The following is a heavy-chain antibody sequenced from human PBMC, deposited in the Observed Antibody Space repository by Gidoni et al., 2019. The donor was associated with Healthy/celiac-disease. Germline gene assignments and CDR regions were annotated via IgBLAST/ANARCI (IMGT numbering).Heavy chain of an antibody. J-gene: IGHJ6*02. Sequence: QVQLQESGPGLVKPSQTLSLTCTVSGGSISSGGYSWSWIRQHPGKGLEWIGYIYSSGSTYYNPSLKSRVTISVDTSKNQFSLKLSSVTAADTAVYYCARDPSTHSGYDPYGMDVWGQGTTVTVSS. CDR2: IYSSGST. CDR1: GGSISSGGYS. CDR3: ARDPSTHSGYDPYGMDV. V-gene: IGHV4-31*03. D-gene: IGHD5-12*01.